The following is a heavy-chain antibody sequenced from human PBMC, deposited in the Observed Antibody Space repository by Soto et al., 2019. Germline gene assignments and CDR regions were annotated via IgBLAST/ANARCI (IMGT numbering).Heavy chain of an antibody. CDR3: ARDWGSSIVVVPAAISYYGMDV. D-gene: IGHD2-2*02. V-gene: IGHV1-69*13. J-gene: IGHJ6*02. CDR2: IIPIFGTA. CDR1: GGTFSSYA. Sequence: ASVKVSCKASGGTFSSYAISWVRQAPGQGLEWMGGIIPIFGTANYAQKFQGRVTITADESTSTAYMELSSLRSEDTAVYYCARDWGSSIVVVPAAISYYGMDVWGQGTTVTVSS.